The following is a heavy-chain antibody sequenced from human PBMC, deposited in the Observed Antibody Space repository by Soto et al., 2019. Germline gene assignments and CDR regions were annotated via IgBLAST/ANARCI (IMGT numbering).Heavy chain of an antibody. J-gene: IGHJ3*02. Sequence: QVQLQESGPGLVKPSGTRSLTCAVSGVSISIANWCAWVRQAPGKGLEWIGEIDHSGTTNYNPSLIRRVPISLDRSHNQFSLRLPSVAAADTAVYFCARGKFYAFDIWGPGTMVPVSS. CDR1: GVSISIANW. CDR2: IDHSGTT. V-gene: IGHV4-4*02. CDR3: ARGKFYAFDI.